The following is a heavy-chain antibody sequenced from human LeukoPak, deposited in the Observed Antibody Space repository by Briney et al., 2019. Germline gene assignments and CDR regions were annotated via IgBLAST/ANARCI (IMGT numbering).Heavy chain of an antibody. V-gene: IGHV4-59*12. D-gene: IGHD2-2*01. J-gene: IGHJ4*02. Sequence: PSETLSLTCTVSGGSISSYYWSWIRQPPGKGLEWIGYIYYSGSTNYNPSLKSRVTISVDTSKNQFSLKLSSVTAADTAVYYCAGGYCSSTSCLIDYWGQGTLVTVSS. CDR1: GGSISSYY. CDR3: AGGYCSSTSCLIDY. CDR2: IYYSGST.